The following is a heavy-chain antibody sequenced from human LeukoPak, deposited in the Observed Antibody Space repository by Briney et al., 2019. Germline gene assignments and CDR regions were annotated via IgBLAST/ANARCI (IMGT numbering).Heavy chain of an antibody. CDR3: TKGSYDVLTGYSTLGEF. Sequence: KPSETLSLTCAVSGGSISSSNWWSWVRQPPGKGLEWIGEIYHSGSTNYNPSLKSRVTISADTSKKRSSLKLRSVTAADTAVYYCTKGSYDVLTGYSTLGEFWGQGTLVIVSS. J-gene: IGHJ1*01. D-gene: IGHD3-9*01. CDR2: IYHSGST. V-gene: IGHV4-4*02. CDR1: GGSISSSNW.